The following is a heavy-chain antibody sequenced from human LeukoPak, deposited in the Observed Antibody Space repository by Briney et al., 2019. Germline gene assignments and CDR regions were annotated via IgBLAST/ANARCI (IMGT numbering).Heavy chain of an antibody. CDR1: GGTFSSYA. D-gene: IGHD4-17*01. CDR2: IIPIFGTA. J-gene: IGHJ5*02. Sequence: SVKVSCKASGGTFSSYAISWVRQAPGQGLEWMGGIIPIFGTANYAQKFQGRVTITADKSTSTAYMELSSLRYDDTAVYYCARDSGYGDYVGNPWGQGTLVTVSS. V-gene: IGHV1-69*06. CDR3: ARDSGYGDYVGNP.